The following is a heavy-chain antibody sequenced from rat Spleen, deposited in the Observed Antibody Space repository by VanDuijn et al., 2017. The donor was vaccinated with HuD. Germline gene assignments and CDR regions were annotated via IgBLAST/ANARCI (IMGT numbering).Heavy chain of an antibody. V-gene: IGHV5-31*01. CDR2: ITNTGGST. J-gene: IGHJ1*01. CDR1: GFTFSNYW. CDR3: AGAGYLRDWYFDF. Sequence: EVQLVETGGGLVQPGRSLKLSCVASGFTFSNYWMYWIRQAPGKGLEWVASITNTGGSTYYPDSVKGRFTVSRDVAKSTLYLQMNSLRSEDTATYYCAGAGYLRDWYFDFWGPGTMITVSS. D-gene: IGHD2-2*01.